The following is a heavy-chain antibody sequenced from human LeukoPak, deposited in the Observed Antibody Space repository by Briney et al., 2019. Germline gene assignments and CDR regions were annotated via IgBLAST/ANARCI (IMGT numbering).Heavy chain of an antibody. CDR2: IYYSGRT. D-gene: IGHD3-22*01. CDR1: GGSISSSTYS. V-gene: IGHV4-39*01. Sequence: SETLSLTCTVPGGSISSSTYSWGWIRQAPGKGLEWNGSIYYSGRTNYNPSLKSRVTISLDTSKNQFSLKLSSVTAADTAVYYCARHPIRYYDSSGYYDYWGQGTPVTVSS. J-gene: IGHJ4*02. CDR3: ARHPIRYYDSSGYYDY.